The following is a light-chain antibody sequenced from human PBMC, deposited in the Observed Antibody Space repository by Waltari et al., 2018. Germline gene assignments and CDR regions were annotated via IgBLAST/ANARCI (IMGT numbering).Light chain of an antibody. J-gene: IGKJ1*01. CDR2: SAS. Sequence: DIQMTQSPSSLSASVGDRVTITCRASQGINNHLAWYQQKPGKVPKLLIYSASTLQLGVPYRFSGSGSGTDFTLTISSLQPEDVATYYCQKYDSAPRTFGPGTKVDIK. V-gene: IGKV1-27*01. CDR1: QGINNH. CDR3: QKYDSAPRT.